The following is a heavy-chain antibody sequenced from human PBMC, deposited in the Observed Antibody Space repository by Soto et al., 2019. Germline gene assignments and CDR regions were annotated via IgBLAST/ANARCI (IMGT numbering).Heavy chain of an antibody. V-gene: IGHV4-34*01. CDR1: GGSFSGYY. CDR2: INHSGST. D-gene: IGHD4-17*01. Sequence: SETLSLTCAVYGGSFSGYYWSWIRQPPGKGLEWIGEINHSGSTNYNPSLKSRVTISVDTSRNQFSLKLSSVTAADTAVYYCARGRRTAMTIPYWAQGTLVTVS. CDR3: ARGRRTAMTIPY. J-gene: IGHJ1*01.